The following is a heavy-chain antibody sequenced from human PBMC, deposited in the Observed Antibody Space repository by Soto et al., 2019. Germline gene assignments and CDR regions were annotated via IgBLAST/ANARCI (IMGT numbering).Heavy chain of an antibody. Sequence: QVQLQESGPGLVKPSDTLSLTCTVSGVSISSSYWSWIRQSPGKEMQWIGYIYYSGSVKYNPSLNSRVTISADMSRNQLSLRVTPVTAADTALYYCARGMYDSSGFSNPFDIWGQGTMVTVSS. V-gene: IGHV4-59*07. J-gene: IGHJ3*02. CDR2: IYYSGSV. CDR1: GVSISSSY. CDR3: ARGMYDSSGFSNPFDI. D-gene: IGHD3-22*01.